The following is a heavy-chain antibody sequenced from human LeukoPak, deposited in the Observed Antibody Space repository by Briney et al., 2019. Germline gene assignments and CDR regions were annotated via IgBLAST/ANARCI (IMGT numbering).Heavy chain of an antibody. V-gene: IGHV3-30*04. CDR2: LLYGGRNK. D-gene: IGHD4-23*01. Sequence: GGSLRLSCVSSGLTFSTHAIHWVRQAPGKGLEWVSLLLYGGRNKWYADSVKGRFTVSGDGSTHRVFLQMESLTTEDTAVYHCAADPAYGGNSRGGIYFWGQGTLVTVSS. CDR3: AADPAYGGNSRGGIYF. CDR1: GLTFSTHA. J-gene: IGHJ4*02.